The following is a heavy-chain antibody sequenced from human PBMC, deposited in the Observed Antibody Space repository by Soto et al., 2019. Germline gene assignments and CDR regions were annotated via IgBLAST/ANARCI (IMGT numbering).Heavy chain of an antibody. CDR2: ISSSSSYI. CDR3: ASLVVVAANNWFDP. J-gene: IGHJ5*02. D-gene: IGHD2-15*01. V-gene: IGHV3-21*01. Sequence: EVQLVESGGGLVKPGGSLRLSCAASGFTFSSYSMNWVRQAPGKGLEWVSSISSSSSYIYYADSVKGRFTISRDNAKNSLYLQMHSLRAEDTAVYYCASLVVVAANNWFDPWGQGTLVTVSS. CDR1: GFTFSSYS.